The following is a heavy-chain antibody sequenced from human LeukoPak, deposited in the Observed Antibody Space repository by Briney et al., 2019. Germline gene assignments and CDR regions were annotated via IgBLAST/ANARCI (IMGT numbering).Heavy chain of an antibody. V-gene: IGHV3-48*03. CDR3: AREIKGYSYGFHDY. CDR2: ITSSGNTK. J-gene: IGHJ4*02. Sequence: PGRCLRPSCAASGFTFSRYEMNWVRQAPGKGLEWVSYITSSGNTKYYAESVKGRFTISRDNAKNSLFLQMSSLRDEDTAVYYCAREIKGYSYGFHDYWGQGTLVTVSS. CDR1: GFTFSRYE. D-gene: IGHD5-18*01.